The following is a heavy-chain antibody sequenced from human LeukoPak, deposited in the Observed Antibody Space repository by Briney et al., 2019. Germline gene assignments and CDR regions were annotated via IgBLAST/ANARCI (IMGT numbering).Heavy chain of an antibody. V-gene: IGHV4-31*03. Sequence: SQTLSLTCTVSGGSISSGGYYWSWIRQHPGKDLEWIGYIYYSGSTYYNPSLKSRVTISVDTSKNQFSLKLSSVTAADTAVYYCARCPFRQRFFDYWGQGTLVTVSS. CDR3: ARCPFRQRFFDY. CDR1: GGSISSGGYY. CDR2: IYYSGST. J-gene: IGHJ4*02. D-gene: IGHD2/OR15-2a*01.